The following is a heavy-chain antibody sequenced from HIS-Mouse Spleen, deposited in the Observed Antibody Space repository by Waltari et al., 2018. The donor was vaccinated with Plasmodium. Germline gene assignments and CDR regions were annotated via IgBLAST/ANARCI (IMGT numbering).Heavy chain of an antibody. D-gene: IGHD6-13*01. J-gene: IGHJ2*01. CDR3: ASSWYWYFDL. V-gene: IGHV3-7*01. CDR1: GFPFGRYW. Sequence: VQLVESGGGLVQPGGSLRLSCAAPGFPFGRYWMRWVRQAQGKGLEGVANIKQDGSEKYYVDSVKGRFTISRDNAKNSLYLQMNSLRAEDTAVYYCASSWYWYFDLWGRGTLVTVSS. CDR2: IKQDGSEK.